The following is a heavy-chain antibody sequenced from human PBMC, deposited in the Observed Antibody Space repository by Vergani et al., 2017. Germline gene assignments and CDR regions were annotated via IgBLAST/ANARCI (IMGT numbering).Heavy chain of an antibody. V-gene: IGHV2-70*01. CDR3: ARIRRRGGSGYGICDF. D-gene: IGHD5-12*01. CDR1: GFSILTSEMC. CDR2: IDWNDNK. Sequence: QVTLRESGPALVKPTQTLTLTCTFSGFSILTSEMCVSWIRQPPGKALEWLALIDWNDNKYFNTSLKTRLTISKDASKNQVVLTRTNMDPVDTATYYCARIRRRGGSGYGICDFWGQGSLVTVAS. J-gene: IGHJ4*02.